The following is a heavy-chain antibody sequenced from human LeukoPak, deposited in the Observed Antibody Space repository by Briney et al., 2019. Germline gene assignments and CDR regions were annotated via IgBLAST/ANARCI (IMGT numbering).Heavy chain of an antibody. Sequence: PGTSLRLSCGVSGFSIGNYGMHWIRQAPDKGLEWVAMISHDGGAKYYGDSVKGRLTISRDNSDNTLYLQMNSLRVEDTAVYYCARDWGSSGWYNWFDPWGQEILVTVSS. J-gene: IGHJ5*02. V-gene: IGHV3-30*03. CDR2: ISHDGGAK. CDR1: GFSIGNYG. CDR3: ARDWGSSGWYNWFDP. D-gene: IGHD3-16*01.